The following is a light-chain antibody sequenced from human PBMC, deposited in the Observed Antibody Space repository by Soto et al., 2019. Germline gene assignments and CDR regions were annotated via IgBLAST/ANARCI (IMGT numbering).Light chain of an antibody. V-gene: IGLV2-23*02. CDR3: CSFAGSSTFYV. CDR1: SSDVGSYDL. J-gene: IGLJ1*01. CDR2: EVN. Sequence: QSALTQPASVSGSPGQSITISCTGTSSDVGSYDLVSWYQQHPGKAPKLIIYEVNKRPSGVSNRFSGSKSGNTASLKISGLQAEDEADYHCCSFAGSSTFYVFATGTQLTVL.